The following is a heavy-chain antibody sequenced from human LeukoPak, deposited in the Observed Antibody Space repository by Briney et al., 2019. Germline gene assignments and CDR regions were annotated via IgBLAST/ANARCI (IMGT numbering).Heavy chain of an antibody. D-gene: IGHD3-22*01. Sequence: KASETLSLTCTVSGGSIRSGGYYSSWIRQHPGKGLEWIGYIYYSGSTYYNPSLKSRVTISVGTSKNQFSLKLSSVTAADTAVYYCARRNLFGDSSGYYSASFDYWGQGTLVTVSS. CDR2: IYYSGST. CDR3: ARRNLFGDSSGYYSASFDY. CDR1: GGSIRSGGYY. J-gene: IGHJ4*02. V-gene: IGHV4-31*03.